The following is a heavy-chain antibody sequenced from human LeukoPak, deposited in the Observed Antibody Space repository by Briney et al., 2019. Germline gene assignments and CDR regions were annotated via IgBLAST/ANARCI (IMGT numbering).Heavy chain of an antibody. Sequence: ASVKVSYKASGYTFTGYYMHWVRQAPGQGLEWMGWINPNSGGTNYAQKFQGRVTMTRDTSISTAYMELSRLRSDDTAVYYCARVYHPITMIVVVIFDYWGQGTLVTVSS. J-gene: IGHJ4*02. CDR3: ARVYHPITMIVVVIFDY. D-gene: IGHD3-22*01. CDR1: GYTFTGYY. V-gene: IGHV1-2*02. CDR2: INPNSGGT.